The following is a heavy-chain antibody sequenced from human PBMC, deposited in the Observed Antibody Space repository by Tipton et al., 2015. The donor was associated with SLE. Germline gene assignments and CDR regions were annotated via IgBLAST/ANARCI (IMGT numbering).Heavy chain of an antibody. CDR2: INHSGST. CDR1: GGSISSSSYY. J-gene: IGHJ3*02. CDR3: ARRPGAFDI. D-gene: IGHD3-10*01. Sequence: LRLSCTVSGGSISSSSYYWSWIRQPPGKGLEWIGEINHSGSTNYNPSLKSRVTISVDTSKNQFSLKLSSVTAADTAVYYCARRPGAFDIWGQGTMVTVSS. V-gene: IGHV4-39*07.